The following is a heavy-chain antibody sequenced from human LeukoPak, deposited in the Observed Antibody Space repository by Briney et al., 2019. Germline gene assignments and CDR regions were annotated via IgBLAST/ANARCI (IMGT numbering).Heavy chain of an antibody. CDR3: ARRSISGNSWDYFDY. V-gene: IGHV4-59*08. CDR1: GGSISSYY. J-gene: IGHJ4*02. Sequence: SETLSLTCTVSGGSISSYYWSWIRQPPGKGLEWIGYIYYSGSTNYNPSLKSRVTISVDTSKNHFSLKLSSVTAADTAVYYCARRSISGNSWDYFDYWGQGTLVTVSS. CDR2: IYYSGST. D-gene: IGHD4-23*01.